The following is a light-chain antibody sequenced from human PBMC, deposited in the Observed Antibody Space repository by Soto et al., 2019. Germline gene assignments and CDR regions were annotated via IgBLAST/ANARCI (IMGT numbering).Light chain of an antibody. CDR1: QSVSSK. J-gene: IGKJ4*01. CDR3: QQYNKWPPFT. CDR2: GAS. Sequence: EIVMTQSPATLSVSPGERVTLYCRASQSVSSKLAWYQQKPGQSPRLLIYGASTRATGVPARFSSSGSGTEFTLTISSLQSEDFAVYYCQQYNKWPPFTFGGGTKVDIK. V-gene: IGKV3-15*01.